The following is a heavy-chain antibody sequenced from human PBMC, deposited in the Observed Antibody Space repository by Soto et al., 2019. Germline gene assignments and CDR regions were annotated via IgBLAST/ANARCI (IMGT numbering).Heavy chain of an antibody. D-gene: IGHD3-16*02. CDR3: ASTRIPYDDYIWGSYRYDAFDI. CDR2: IYYSGST. V-gene: IGHV4-59*01. Sequence: PSETRSLTCTVSGGSISSYYWSGIRQPPGKGLEWIGYIYYSGSTNYNPSLKSRVTISVDTSKDQFSLKLSSVTAADTAVYYCASTRIPYDDYIWGSYRYDAFDIWGQGTMVTVS. CDR1: GGSISSYY. J-gene: IGHJ3*02.